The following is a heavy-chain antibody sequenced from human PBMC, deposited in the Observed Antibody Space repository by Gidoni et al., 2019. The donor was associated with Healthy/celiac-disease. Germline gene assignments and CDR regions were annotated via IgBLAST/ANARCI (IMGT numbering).Heavy chain of an antibody. CDR2: IWYDGSNK. V-gene: IGHV3-33*01. CDR3: ARDHGGIDY. J-gene: IGHJ4*02. CDR1: GFTFSSYG. D-gene: IGHD2-15*01. Sequence: QVKLVESGGGVVQPGRSLRLSGAASGFTFSSYGMHWVRQAPGKGLEWLAVIWYDGSNKYYADSVKGRFTISRDNSKNTLYLQMNSLRAEDTAVYYCARDHGGIDYWGQGTLVTVSS.